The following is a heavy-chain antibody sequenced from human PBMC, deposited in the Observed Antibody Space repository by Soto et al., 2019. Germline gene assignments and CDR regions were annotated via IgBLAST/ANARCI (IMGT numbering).Heavy chain of an antibody. Sequence: SDTLSLTCTVSGGSVSSGSYYWSWIRQPPGKGLEWIGYIYYSASTNYNPSLKSRVTISVDTSKNQFSLKLSSVTAADTAVYYCARAGFWSGYYTIDYWGQGTLVTVSS. D-gene: IGHD3-3*01. CDR1: GGSVSSGSYY. CDR3: ARAGFWSGYYTIDY. V-gene: IGHV4-61*01. CDR2: IYYSAST. J-gene: IGHJ4*02.